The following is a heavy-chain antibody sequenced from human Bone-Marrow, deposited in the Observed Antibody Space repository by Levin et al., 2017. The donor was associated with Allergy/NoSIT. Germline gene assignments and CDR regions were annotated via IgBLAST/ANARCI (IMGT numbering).Heavy chain of an antibody. D-gene: IGHD6-19*01. J-gene: IGHJ4*02. CDR3: AASLAGIGGYYDY. V-gene: IGHV3-30*04. Sequence: PAGGSLRLSCAASGFTFSNYAVHWVRQAPGKGLEWVALISYDGRLKYYADSVKGRFTISRDNSKNTLFLQMNSLRPEDTAVFYCAASLAGIGGYYDYWGQGTLVTVSS. CDR1: GFTFSNYA. CDR2: ISYDGRLK.